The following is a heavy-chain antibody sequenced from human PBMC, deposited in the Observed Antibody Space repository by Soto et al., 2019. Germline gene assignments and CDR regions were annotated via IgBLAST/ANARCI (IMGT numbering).Heavy chain of an antibody. Sequence: PGVSLRLSCGASGFSFRNYAMAWARQAPGRGPQWVARITDDGSTTYYAASVEGRFTISRDNAKNALYLQMTSLRADDTAVYYCTRGPRPTSIGTGAFWGQGTLVTVSS. D-gene: IGHD3-10*01. CDR3: TRGPRPTSIGTGAF. CDR1: GFSFRNYA. V-gene: IGHV3-74*01. J-gene: IGHJ4*02. CDR2: ITDDGSTT.